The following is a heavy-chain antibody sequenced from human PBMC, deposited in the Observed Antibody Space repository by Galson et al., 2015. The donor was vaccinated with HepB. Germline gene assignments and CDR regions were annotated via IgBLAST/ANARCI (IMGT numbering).Heavy chain of an antibody. D-gene: IGHD6-19*01. CDR3: ARVGSSGWGGYFDY. J-gene: IGHJ4*02. Sequence: SLRLSCAASGFTFSSYAMRWVRQAPGKGLEWVSAISGSGGSKYYADSVKGRFTISRDNSKNTLYLQMNSLRAEDTAVYYCARVGSSGWGGYFDYWGQGTLVTVSS. CDR2: ISGSGGSK. V-gene: IGHV3-23*01. CDR1: GFTFSSYA.